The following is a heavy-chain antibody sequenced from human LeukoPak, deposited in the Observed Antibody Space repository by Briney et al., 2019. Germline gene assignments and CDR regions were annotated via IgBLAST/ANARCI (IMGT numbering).Heavy chain of an antibody. CDR3: ARWHPPHVPRAAGRAHDY. J-gene: IGHJ4*02. CDR2: IYYSGST. Sequence: PSETLSLTCTVSGGSISSSSYYWGWIRQPPGKGLEWIGSIYYSGSTYYNPSLKSRVTISVDTSKNQFSLKLSSVTAADTAVYYCARWHPPHVPRAAGRAHDYWGQGTLVTVSS. D-gene: IGHD6-13*01. V-gene: IGHV4-39*07. CDR1: GGSISSSSYY.